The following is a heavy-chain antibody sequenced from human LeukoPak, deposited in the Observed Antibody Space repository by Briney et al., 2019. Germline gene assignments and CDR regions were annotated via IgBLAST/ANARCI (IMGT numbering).Heavy chain of an antibody. J-gene: IGHJ4*02. CDR2: INKKGGT. CDR1: SDSISSGDYY. V-gene: IGHV4-30-4*01. D-gene: IGHD4-17*01. CDR3: AREHKSYGDYPYYFDS. Sequence: SETLSLTCTVSSDSISSGDYYWSWICQPAGKGLEFIGYINKKGGTFYNPPLKSRVSISIDTSKNQFSLKLTSVTAADTAVYFCAREHKSYGDYPYYFDSWGQGTLVTVSS.